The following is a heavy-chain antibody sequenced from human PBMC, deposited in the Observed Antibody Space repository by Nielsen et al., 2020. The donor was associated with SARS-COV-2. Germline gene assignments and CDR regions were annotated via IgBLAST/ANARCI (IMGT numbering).Heavy chain of an antibody. CDR3: ARYYVSGIYGMDV. CDR2: IYHSGST. V-gene: IGHV4-30-4*08. Sequence: SETLSLTCTVSGGSVSNGDYYWSWNRQPPGKGLEWITYIYHSGSTYYNPSLKSRLSVSVDTSKNQFSLRLSSVTAADTAMYYCARYYVSGIYGMDVWGPGNMVTVSS. J-gene: IGHJ6*02. D-gene: IGHD3-10*01. CDR1: GGSVSNGDYY.